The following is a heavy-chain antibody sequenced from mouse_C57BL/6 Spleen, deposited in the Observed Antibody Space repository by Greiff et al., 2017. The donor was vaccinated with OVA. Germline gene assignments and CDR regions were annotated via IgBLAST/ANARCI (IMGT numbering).Heavy chain of an antibody. D-gene: IGHD1-1*01. CDR2: INPSSGYT. Sequence: QVQLKQSGAELAKPGASVKLSCKASGYTFTSYWMHWVKQRPGQGLEWIGYINPSSGYTKYNQKFKAKATLTADKSSSTAYMQLSSLTYEDSAVSYCARSGDYYGSCWYLDDWGTGTTVTVSS. J-gene: IGHJ1*03. CDR3: ARSGDYYGSCWYLDD. CDR1: GYTFTSYW. V-gene: IGHV1-7*01.